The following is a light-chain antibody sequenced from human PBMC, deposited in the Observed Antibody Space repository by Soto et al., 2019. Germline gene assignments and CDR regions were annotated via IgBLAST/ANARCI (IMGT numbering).Light chain of an antibody. J-gene: IGLJ1*01. CDR2: DVS. V-gene: IGLV2-14*01. Sequence: QSALTQPASVSGSPGQSITISCTGTSSDVGGYNYVSWYQQHPGQAPKLMIYDVSNRPSGVSNRFSGSKSGNTASLTISGLQAEDEADYYCSSYTSSSTSDAVGTGTKLTVL. CDR1: SSDVGGYNY. CDR3: SSYTSSSTSDA.